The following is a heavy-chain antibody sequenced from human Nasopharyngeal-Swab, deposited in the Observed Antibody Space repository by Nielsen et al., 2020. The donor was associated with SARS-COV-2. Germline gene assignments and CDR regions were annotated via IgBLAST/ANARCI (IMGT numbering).Heavy chain of an antibody. CDR2: IYSGGST. Sequence: GESLKISCAASGFTFSSYAMSWVRQAPGKGLEWVSVIYSGGSTYYADSVKGRFTISRDNSKNSLYLQMNSLRAEDTAVYYCASPSTLDYWGQGTLVTVSS. J-gene: IGHJ4*02. CDR1: GFTFSSYA. CDR3: ASPSTLDY. V-gene: IGHV3-23*03.